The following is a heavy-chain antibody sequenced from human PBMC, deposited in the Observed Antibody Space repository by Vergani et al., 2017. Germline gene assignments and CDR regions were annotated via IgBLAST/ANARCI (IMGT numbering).Heavy chain of an antibody. D-gene: IGHD3-16*01. J-gene: IGHJ2*01. CDR2: IYNSGNG. CDR3: ASGKYYSXSTSHFRGRYFDV. V-gene: IGHV4-39*01. Sequence: QMQLQESGPGLVKASETLCLTCTVSGDSIISRSYYWGWIRQPPGKGLEWLGSIYNSGNGDSSSSLKSRVTISADTSKNQFSLRLTSVTAADTAVYYCASGKYYSXSTSHFRGRYFDVWGRGTLVTVPS. CDR1: GDSIISRSYY.